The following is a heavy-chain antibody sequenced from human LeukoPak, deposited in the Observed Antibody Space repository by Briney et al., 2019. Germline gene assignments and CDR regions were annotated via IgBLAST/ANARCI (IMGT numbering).Heavy chain of an antibody. CDR3: ARGVSTVNFDY. CDR2: IYTSGST. V-gene: IGHV4-61*02. Sequence: PSETLSLTCTVSGGSISSGGYYWSWIRQPAGKGLEWIGRIYTSGSTNYNPSLNSRVTISVDTSKSQFSLKLSSVTAADTAVYYCARGVSTVNFDYWGQGTLVTVSS. D-gene: IGHD4-11*01. CDR1: GGSISSGGYY. J-gene: IGHJ4*02.